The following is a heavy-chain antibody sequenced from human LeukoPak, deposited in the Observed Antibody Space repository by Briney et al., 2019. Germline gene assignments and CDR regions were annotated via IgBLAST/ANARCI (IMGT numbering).Heavy chain of an antibody. J-gene: IGHJ4*02. Sequence: ASVKVSCKTSGYTFTGFYMHWVRQAPGQGLEWMGWINPDTGGTHYAQKFQGRVTMTRDTSISTAYMELSRLKSDDTAVYYCARDPYYDNTRNIDYWGQGTLVTVSS. D-gene: IGHD3-16*01. V-gene: IGHV1-2*02. CDR1: GYTFTGFY. CDR3: ARDPYYDNTRNIDY. CDR2: INPDTGGT.